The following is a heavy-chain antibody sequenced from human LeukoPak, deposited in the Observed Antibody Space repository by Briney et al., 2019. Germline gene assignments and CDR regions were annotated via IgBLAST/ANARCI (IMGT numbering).Heavy chain of an antibody. Sequence: SETLSLTCAVYGGSFSGYYWSWIRQPPGKGLEWIGEINHSGSTNYNPSLKSRVTISVDTSKNQFSLKLSSVTAADTAVYYRARHPPGDLKAFDYWGHGTLVTVSS. D-gene: IGHD3-10*01. V-gene: IGHV4-34*01. J-gene: IGHJ4*01. CDR2: INHSGST. CDR1: GGSFSGYY. CDR3: ARHPPGDLKAFDY.